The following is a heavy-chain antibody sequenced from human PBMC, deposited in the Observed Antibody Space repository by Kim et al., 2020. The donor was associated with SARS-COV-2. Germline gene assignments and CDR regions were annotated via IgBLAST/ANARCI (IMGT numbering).Heavy chain of an antibody. J-gene: IGHJ3*01. CDR3: VKDVRWAFDL. D-gene: IGHD2-15*01. V-gene: IGHV3-21*06. CDR2: SFI. Sequence: SFIYYSDSVRGRFTISRDDAENSFYLQMNNLRADDTAIYYCVKDVRWAFDLWGQGTVVTVSS.